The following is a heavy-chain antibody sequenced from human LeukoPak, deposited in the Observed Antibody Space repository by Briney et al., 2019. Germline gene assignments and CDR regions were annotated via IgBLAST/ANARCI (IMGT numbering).Heavy chain of an antibody. Sequence: GGSLRLSCAASEFTFNSYAMSWVRQAPGKGLVWVSRINSDGSSTSYADSVKGRFAISRDNAKNTLYLQMNSLRAEDMAVYYCARDVYYGSGSYSNDAFDIWGQGTMVTVSS. D-gene: IGHD3-10*01. J-gene: IGHJ3*02. CDR2: INSDGSST. V-gene: IGHV3-74*01. CDR3: ARDVYYGSGSYSNDAFDI. CDR1: EFTFNSYA.